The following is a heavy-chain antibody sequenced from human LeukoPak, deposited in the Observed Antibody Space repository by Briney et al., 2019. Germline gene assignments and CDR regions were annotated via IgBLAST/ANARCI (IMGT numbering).Heavy chain of an antibody. J-gene: IGHJ4*02. CDR2: ISASSAFI. CDR3: ARESATSSFSFES. Sequence: GGSLRLSCAASGFDFSSYTMNWVRQAPGKGLVWVSSISASSAFIHYADSVKGRFTVSRDNAKSSLFLQMDRLSVEDTAIYYCARESATSSFSFESWGQGVLVPVSS. D-gene: IGHD5-12*01. CDR1: GFDFSSYT. V-gene: IGHV3-21*01.